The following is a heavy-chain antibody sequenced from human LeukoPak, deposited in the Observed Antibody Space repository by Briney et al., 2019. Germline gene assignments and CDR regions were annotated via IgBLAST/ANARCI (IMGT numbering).Heavy chain of an antibody. CDR2: ISGSGGST. Sequence: GGSLRLSCAASGFTFSSYAMSWVRQAPGKGLEWVSAISGSGGSTYYADSVKGRFTISRDNSKNTLYLQMNSLRAEDTAVYYCAKDPTYYYDSSGYWAPLYYFDYWGQGTLVTVSS. V-gene: IGHV3-23*01. D-gene: IGHD3-22*01. CDR1: GFTFSSYA. J-gene: IGHJ4*02. CDR3: AKDPTYYYDSSGYWAPLYYFDY.